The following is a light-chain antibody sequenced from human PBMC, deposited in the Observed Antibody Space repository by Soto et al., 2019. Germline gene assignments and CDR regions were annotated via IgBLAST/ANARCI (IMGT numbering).Light chain of an antibody. CDR3: QQYNSWPLT. CDR1: QTVTSN. CDR2: GAS. V-gene: IGKV3D-15*01. J-gene: IGKJ4*01. Sequence: EIVMTQSPDTLSVSPGERVTLSCRASQTVTSNLAWYQQKPGQSPRLLIYGASTRATGTPARFSGSGSGTEFTLTISSLQSEDFAVYYCQQYNSWPLTFGGGTKVDIK.